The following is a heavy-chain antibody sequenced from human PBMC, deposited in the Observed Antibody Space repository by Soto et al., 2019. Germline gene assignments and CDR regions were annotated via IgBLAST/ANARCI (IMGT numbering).Heavy chain of an antibody. J-gene: IGHJ4*02. D-gene: IGHD6-19*01. CDR1: GYIFTSYW. Sequence: PVESLKISCKGSGYIFTSYWICCVLQMPGKGLERMGIIYPGDSDTRYSPSFQGQVTISADKSITTTYLQWSSLKASDTAIYYCARLFDTSGWYDYWGQGTLVTVSS. V-gene: IGHV5-51*01. CDR2: IYPGDSDT. CDR3: ARLFDTSGWYDY.